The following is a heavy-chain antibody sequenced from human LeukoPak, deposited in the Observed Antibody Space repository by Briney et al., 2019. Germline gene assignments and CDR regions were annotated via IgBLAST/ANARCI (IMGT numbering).Heavy chain of an antibody. D-gene: IGHD1-26*01. CDR1: GFTFSSYA. CDR2: ISYDGSNK. V-gene: IGHV3-30-3*01. Sequence: GGSLRLSCAASGFTFSSYAMHWVRQAPGKGLEWVAVISYDGSNKYYADSVKGRFTISRDNSKNTLYLQMNSLRAEDTAVYYCARDTPVYSWELPNWFDPWGQGTLVTVSS. J-gene: IGHJ5*02. CDR3: ARDTPVYSWELPNWFDP.